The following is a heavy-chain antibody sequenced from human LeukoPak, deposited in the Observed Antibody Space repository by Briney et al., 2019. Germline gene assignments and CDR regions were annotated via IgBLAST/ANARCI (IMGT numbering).Heavy chain of an antibody. CDR1: GFSFSRYW. J-gene: IGHJ4*02. CDR3: ARRAGAYTHPYDY. Sequence: GGSLRLSCAASGFSFSRYWMSWVRQAPVRGLEWVSFIYSAGSIYYSDSVKGRFTISIDNSKNTLYLQMNSLRAEDTAVYYCARRAGAYTHPYDYWGQGTLVTVSS. V-gene: IGHV3-53*01. D-gene: IGHD3-16*01. CDR2: IYSAGSI.